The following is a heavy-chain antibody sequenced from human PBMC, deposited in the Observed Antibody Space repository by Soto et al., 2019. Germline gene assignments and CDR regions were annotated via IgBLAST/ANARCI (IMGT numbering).Heavy chain of an antibody. D-gene: IGHD3-22*01. CDR3: ARLGDYYQAFDY. CDR2: IYYTGTT. Sequence: QVQLQESGPGLVKPSETLSLTCTVSGSPISSYYWSWFRQPPGQGLEWVGYIYYTGTTTYNPSLKSRVTVSLDTSKRQFSLQLRSVTAADTALYYCARLGDYYQAFDYWGQGALVTVSS. CDR1: GSPISSYY. J-gene: IGHJ4*01. V-gene: IGHV4-59*08.